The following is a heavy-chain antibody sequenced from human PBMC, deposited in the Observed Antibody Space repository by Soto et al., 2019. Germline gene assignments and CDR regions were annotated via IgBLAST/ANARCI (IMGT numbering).Heavy chain of an antibody. CDR2: ISINGGNT. CDR1: GFIFSSYV. J-gene: IGHJ4*02. D-gene: IGHD2-2*01. CDR3: LNNIIPATLTDH. V-gene: IGHV3-64D*06. Sequence: GGSLRLSCSASGFIFSSYVMHWVRQAPGKGLEYVSSISINGGNTYYADSVKGRFTISRDNSKNTLYLQMSSLRPEDTAVYYCLNNIIPATLTDHWGQGTMVTVSS.